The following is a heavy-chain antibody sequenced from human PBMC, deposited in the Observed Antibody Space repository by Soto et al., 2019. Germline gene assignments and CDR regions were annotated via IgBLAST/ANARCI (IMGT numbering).Heavy chain of an antibody. J-gene: IGHJ5*01. V-gene: IGHV5-10-1*01. CDR3: ARHGDWAPNCFYS. D-gene: IGHD2-21*02. CDR2: IDPSDSKT. CDR1: GYRFNIYW. Sequence: GESLTISCQGSGYRFNIYWITWVRQMPGKGLEWMGRIDPSDSKTNYSPSFQGHVAMSADKSISTAYLQWSSLKASDTAIYYCARHGDWAPNCFYSSGQGAPVTVSS.